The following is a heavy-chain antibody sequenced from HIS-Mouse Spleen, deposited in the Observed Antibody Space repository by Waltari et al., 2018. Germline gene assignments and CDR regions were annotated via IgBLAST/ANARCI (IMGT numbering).Heavy chain of an antibody. V-gene: IGHV3-74*01. CDR3: ARDLELDAFDI. CDR1: GFTFSSYW. D-gene: IGHD1-1*01. Sequence: EVQLVESGGGLVQPGGSLRLSWAASGFTFSSYWMHWVRQAPGKGLVWVSRSNSEGSSTSYADSVKGRFTISRDNAKNTLYLQMNSLRAEDTAVYYCARDLELDAFDIWGQGTMVTVSS. CDR2: SNSEGSST. J-gene: IGHJ3*02.